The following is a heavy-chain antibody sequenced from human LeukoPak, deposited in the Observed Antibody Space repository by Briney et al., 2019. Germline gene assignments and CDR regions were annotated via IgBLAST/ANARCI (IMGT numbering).Heavy chain of an antibody. CDR1: GYTFNSYG. CDR3: ACTVGADIPDAFDI. CDR2: ISAYNGNT. D-gene: IGHD1-26*01. J-gene: IGHJ3*02. V-gene: IGHV1-18*01. Sequence: GASVKVSCKASGYTFNSYGISWVRQAPGQGLEWMGWISAYNGNTNYAQKLQGRVTMTTDTSTSTAYMELRSLRSDDTAMYYCACTVGADIPDAFDIWGQGTMVTVSS.